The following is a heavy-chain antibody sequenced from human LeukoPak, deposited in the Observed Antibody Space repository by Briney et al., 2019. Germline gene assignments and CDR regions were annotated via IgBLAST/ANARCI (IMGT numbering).Heavy chain of an antibody. V-gene: IGHV3-48*03. CDR2: ISSSGSTI. CDR1: GFTFSSYE. D-gene: IGHD3-10*01. Sequence: GGSLRLSCAASGFTFSSYEMNWVRQAPGKGLEWVSYISSSGSTIYYADSVKGRFTISRDNSKNTLYLQMNSLRAEDTAVYYCAKRGRITMVRGVYYYYMDVWGKGTTVTISS. J-gene: IGHJ6*03. CDR3: AKRGRITMVRGVYYYYMDV.